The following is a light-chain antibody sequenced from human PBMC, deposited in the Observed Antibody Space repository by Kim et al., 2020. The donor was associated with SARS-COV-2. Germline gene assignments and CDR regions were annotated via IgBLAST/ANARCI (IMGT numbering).Light chain of an antibody. CDR2: NDT. Sequence: GQKVTMYCFGSRSNIAANTVNWYQQLPGTAPKFFIYNDTERLSGVPDRFSGSKSGTSASLAINGLQSEDEAEYYCAAWDNSLSGYVFGSGTKVTVL. CDR3: AAWDNSLSGYV. CDR1: RSNIAANT. V-gene: IGLV1-44*01. J-gene: IGLJ1*01.